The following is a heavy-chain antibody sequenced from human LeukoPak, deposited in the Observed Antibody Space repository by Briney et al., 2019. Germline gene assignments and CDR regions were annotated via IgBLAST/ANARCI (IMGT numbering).Heavy chain of an antibody. V-gene: IGHV1-18*01. CDR2: ISAYTGDT. Sequence: ASVKVSCKTSGYTFSNYGISWVRQAPGQGLEWMGWISAYTGDTNYAQKLRGRVTMTTDTSTSTAYMELRTLRSDDTAVYYCARDGGVTAGIIREKWGQGTLVTVSS. D-gene: IGHD3-10*01. J-gene: IGHJ4*02. CDR3: ARDGGVTAGIIREK. CDR1: GYTFSNYG.